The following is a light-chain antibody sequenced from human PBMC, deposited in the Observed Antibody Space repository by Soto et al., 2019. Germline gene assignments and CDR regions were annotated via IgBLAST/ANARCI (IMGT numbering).Light chain of an antibody. Sequence: DIQLTQSPSFLSASVGDRVTITCRASQGISTSLAWYQQKPGKAPKLLIFAASSLQNEVPSRFSGSGSGTEFTLTISRLQPEDFATYYCQQLNSFPSFTFGPGTKVDIK. V-gene: IGKV1-9*01. CDR3: QQLNSFPSFT. J-gene: IGKJ3*01. CDR1: QGISTS. CDR2: AAS.